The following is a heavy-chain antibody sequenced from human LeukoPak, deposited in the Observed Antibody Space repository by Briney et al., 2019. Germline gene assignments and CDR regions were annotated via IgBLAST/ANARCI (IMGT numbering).Heavy chain of an antibody. D-gene: IGHD6-13*01. CDR1: GFTVSSNY. CDR2: IYSGGST. Sequence: PGGSLRLSCAASGFTVSSNYMSWVRQAPGKGLEWVSVIYSGGSTYYADSVKGRFTISRDNSKNTLYLQMNSLRAEDTAVYYCARDYEQQLALGRNEYYYCYYMDVWGKGTTVTVSS. V-gene: IGHV3-66*02. J-gene: IGHJ6*03. CDR3: ARDYEQQLALGRNEYYYCYYMDV.